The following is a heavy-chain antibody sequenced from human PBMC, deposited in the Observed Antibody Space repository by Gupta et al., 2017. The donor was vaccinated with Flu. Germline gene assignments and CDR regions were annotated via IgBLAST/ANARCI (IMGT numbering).Heavy chain of an antibody. Sequence: EVQLLESGGGLVQPGGSLRLSCSASGFNVSSYAMAWVRQAPGKGLEWVSAISGSGGSTYYADSGKGRFTISRDNSKNTLYLQMNSLRAEDTAVYYGAKDSMVRGINLYYFDYWGQGTLVTVSS. J-gene: IGHJ4*02. CDR3: AKDSMVRGINLYYFDY. D-gene: IGHD3-10*01. CDR1: GFNVSSYA. CDR2: ISGSGGST. V-gene: IGHV3-23*01.